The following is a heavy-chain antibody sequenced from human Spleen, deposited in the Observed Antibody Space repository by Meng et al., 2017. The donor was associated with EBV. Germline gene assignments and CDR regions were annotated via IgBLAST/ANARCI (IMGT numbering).Heavy chain of an antibody. Sequence: GVVLWTLLWTLPVPWAVEGVFYGVDYWKCMRQPPGKGLEWIGDINHSGKANYNPSLKSRVTISVDTSNHQLSLKLSSLTAADTAVYYCVRGGYYSPCDYWGQGTLVTVSS. CDR2: INHSGKA. CDR1: GVFYGVDY. D-gene: IGHD2/OR15-2a*01. J-gene: IGHJ4*02. CDR3: VRGGYYSPCDY. V-gene: IGHV4-34*01.